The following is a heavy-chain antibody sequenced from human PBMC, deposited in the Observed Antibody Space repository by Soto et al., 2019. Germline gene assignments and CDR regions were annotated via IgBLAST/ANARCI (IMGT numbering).Heavy chain of an antibody. CDR2: IYVSSGTM. CDR3: AREPAVGTYGYFDY. Sequence: EVQLVESGGGLVQPGGSLRLSCAASGFTFNSYSMNWVRQAPGKGLEWVSYIYVSSGTMFYADSVRGRFTISRDDAKNSLFLQMNSLRDEDTAVYYCAREPAVGTYGYFDYWGQGTLVTVSS. J-gene: IGHJ4*02. CDR1: GFTFNSYS. D-gene: IGHD3-10*01. V-gene: IGHV3-48*02.